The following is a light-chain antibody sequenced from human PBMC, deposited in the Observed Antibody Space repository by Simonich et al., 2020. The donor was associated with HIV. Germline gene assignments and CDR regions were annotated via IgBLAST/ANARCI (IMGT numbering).Light chain of an antibody. CDR3: AAWDDRLNGWV. J-gene: IGLJ3*02. CDR1: SSNIGAVYD. CDR2: DTS. V-gene: IGLV1-40*01. Sequence: QSVLTQPPSVSGAPGQRVTISCTGSSSNIGAVYDVHWYQQLPGTAPKLLIYDTSNRPSGVPDRFSGSKSGTSASLAITGLQAEDEADYYCAAWDDRLNGWVFGGGTKLTVL.